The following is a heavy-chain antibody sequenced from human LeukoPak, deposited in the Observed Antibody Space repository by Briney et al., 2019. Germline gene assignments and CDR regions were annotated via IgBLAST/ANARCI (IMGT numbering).Heavy chain of an antibody. V-gene: IGHV1-24*01. J-gene: IGHJ3*02. CDR3: VTTAKAHDAFDI. CDR1: GYTLTELS. Sequence: ASVKVSCKVSGYTLTELSMHWVRQAPGKGLEWMGGIDPEDGETIYAQKFQGRVTMTEDTSTDTAYMELSSLRSEDTAVYYCVTTAKAHDAFDIWGQGTMVTVSS. CDR2: IDPEDGET.